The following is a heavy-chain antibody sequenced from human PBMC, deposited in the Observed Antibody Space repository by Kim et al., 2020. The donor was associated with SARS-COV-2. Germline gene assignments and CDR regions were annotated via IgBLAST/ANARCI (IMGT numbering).Heavy chain of an antibody. V-gene: IGHV1-18*01. CDR1: GYTFTTKA. Sequence: ASVKVSCKAYGYTFTTKAFSWVRRAPGQGLEWMGWINAENGNTNYAQKFQGRLTVTTDTSTTTAYMELRSLKSDDTAVYYCARACDYNVDYWGQGTLVTVSS. CDR2: INAENGNT. J-gene: IGHJ4*02. D-gene: IGHD4-17*01. CDR3: ARACDYNVDY.